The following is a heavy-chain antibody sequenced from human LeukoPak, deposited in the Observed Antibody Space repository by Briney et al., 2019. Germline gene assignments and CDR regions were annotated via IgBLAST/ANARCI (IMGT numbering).Heavy chain of an antibody. D-gene: IGHD6-13*01. J-gene: IGHJ3*02. CDR1: GYTFTSYD. Sequence: ASVKVSCKASGYTFTSYDINWVRQATGQGLEWMGWMNPNSGNTGYAQKFQGRVTMTRNTSISTAYMELSSLRSEDTAVYYCARGPYSSSWGGHDAFDIWGQGTMVTVSS. CDR2: MNPNSGNT. V-gene: IGHV1-8*01. CDR3: ARGPYSSSWGGHDAFDI.